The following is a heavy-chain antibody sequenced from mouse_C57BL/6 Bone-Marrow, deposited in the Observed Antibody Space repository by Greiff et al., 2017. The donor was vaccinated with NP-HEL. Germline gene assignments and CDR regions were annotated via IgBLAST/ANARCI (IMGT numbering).Heavy chain of an antibody. Sequence: QVQLQQSGAELARPGASVKMSCKASGYTFTSYTMHWVKQRPGQGLEWIGYINPSSGYTKSNQKFKDKATLTADKSSSTAYMQLSSLTSEDSAVYYCARALRLLWLRRRAMDYWGQGTSVTVSS. D-gene: IGHD2-2*01. J-gene: IGHJ4*01. CDR3: ARALRLLWLRRRAMDY. CDR2: INPSSGYT. V-gene: IGHV1-4*01. CDR1: GYTFTSYT.